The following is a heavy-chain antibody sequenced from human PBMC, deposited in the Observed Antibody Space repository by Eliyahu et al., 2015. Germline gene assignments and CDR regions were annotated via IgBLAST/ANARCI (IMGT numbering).Heavy chain of an antibody. J-gene: IGHJ5*02. D-gene: IGHD6-19*01. V-gene: IGHV1-69*01. CDR2: IIPMFGRA. CDR3: AIEGGSSGPRWFDP. Sequence: QVQLVQSGAEVKKPGSSVKVPCKASGGPFSRYSXRWVRQAPGQGPEWMGGIIPMFGRANYAQKFQGRVTITADESTSTAYMELSSLKSEDTAVYYCAIEGGSSGPRWFDPWGQGALVTVYS. CDR1: GGPFSRYS.